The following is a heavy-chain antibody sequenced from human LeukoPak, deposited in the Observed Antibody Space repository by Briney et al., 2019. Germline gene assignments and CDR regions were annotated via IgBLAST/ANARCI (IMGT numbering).Heavy chain of an antibody. CDR2: ISSSSSYI. CDR3: ATQYSSGWYKDY. Sequence: GGSLRLSCAASGFTFSSYAMSWVRQAPGKGLEWVSSISSSSSYIYYADSVKGRFTISRDNAKNSLYLQMNSLRAEDTAVYYCATQYSSGWYKDYWGQGTLVTVSS. V-gene: IGHV3-21*01. J-gene: IGHJ4*02. D-gene: IGHD6-19*01. CDR1: GFTFSSYA.